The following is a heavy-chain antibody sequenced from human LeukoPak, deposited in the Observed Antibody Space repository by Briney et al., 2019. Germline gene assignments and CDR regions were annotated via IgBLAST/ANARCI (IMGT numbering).Heavy chain of an antibody. CDR1: EFTFNNYA. CDR3: ALHGGSI. Sequence: GGSLRLSCAASEFTFNNYAMTWVRQAPGKGLEWVSTISGSGVSTYYADSVKGRFTISRDNSKNTLYLQMNSLRAEDTAVYYCALHGGSIWGQGTMVTVSS. D-gene: IGHD6-25*01. CDR2: ISGSGVST. V-gene: IGHV3-23*01. J-gene: IGHJ3*02.